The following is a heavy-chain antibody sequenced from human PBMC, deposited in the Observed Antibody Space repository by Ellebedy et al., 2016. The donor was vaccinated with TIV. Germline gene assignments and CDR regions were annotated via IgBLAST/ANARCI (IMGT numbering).Heavy chain of an antibody. CDR1: GGSISSYY. CDR3: ARVVWQQPVSYAFDI. CDR2: ISYSGST. J-gene: IGHJ3*02. Sequence: MPAGSLRLSCTVSGGSISSYYWSWIPQHPGKGLEWIGYISYSGSTNYNPSLKSRVTISVDTSKNQFSLRLNSVTAADTAVYYCARVVWQQPVSYAFDIWGQGTMVTVSS. D-gene: IGHD6-13*01. V-gene: IGHV4-59*01.